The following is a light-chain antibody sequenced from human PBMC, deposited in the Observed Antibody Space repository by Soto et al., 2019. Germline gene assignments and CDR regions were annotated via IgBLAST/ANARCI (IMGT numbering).Light chain of an antibody. CDR2: EVT. J-gene: IGLJ1*01. CDR3: SSYTTSSTRV. CDR1: SSDIGIYKY. Sequence: HSVLTQAASVSGSPGQSIAISCTGSSSDIGIYKYVSWYQQHPGKVPKLIIYEVTNRPSGVSNRFSGSKTGNTASLTISGLQAEDEADYYCSSYTTSSTRVFGPGTKVTVL. V-gene: IGLV2-14*01.